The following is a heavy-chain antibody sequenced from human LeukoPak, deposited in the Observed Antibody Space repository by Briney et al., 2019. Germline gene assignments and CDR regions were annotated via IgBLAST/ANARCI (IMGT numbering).Heavy chain of an antibody. CDR3: ARHSGSGYYFYFYTMDV. D-gene: IGHD2-15*01. V-gene: IGHV4-39*01. CDR2: IYETGST. CDR1: GASISSSTYY. Sequence: SETLSLICTVSGASISSSTYYWGWIRQPPGKGLEWIGCIYETGSTYCKSSLKSRVTISVDTSKNQFSLKLSSVTAADTAVYYCARHSGSGYYFYFYTMDVWGQGATVTVSS. J-gene: IGHJ6*01.